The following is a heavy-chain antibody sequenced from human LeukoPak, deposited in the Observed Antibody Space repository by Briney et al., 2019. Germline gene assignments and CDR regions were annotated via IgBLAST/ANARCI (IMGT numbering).Heavy chain of an antibody. CDR3: AKGRFGTIFGVDLDY. V-gene: IGHV3-30*02. J-gene: IGHJ4*02. CDR2: IRYDGSNK. D-gene: IGHD3-3*01. CDR1: GFTFSSYS. Sequence: QSGGSLRLSCAASGFTFSSYSMNWVRQAPGKGLEWVAFIRYDGSNKYYADSVKGRFTISRDNSKNTLYLQMNSLRAEDTAVYYCAKGRFGTIFGVDLDYWGQGTPVTVSS.